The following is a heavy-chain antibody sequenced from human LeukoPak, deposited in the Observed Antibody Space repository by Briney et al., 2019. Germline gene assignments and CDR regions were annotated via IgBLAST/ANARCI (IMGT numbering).Heavy chain of an antibody. CDR3: AKDLIAVALDY. CDR1: GFTFSSYG. Sequence: PGRSLRLSCAASGFTFSSYGMHWVRQAPGKGLEWVAVISYDGSNKYYADSVKGRFTISRDNSKSTLYLQMNSLRAEDTAVYYCAKDLIAVALDYWGQGTLVTVSS. V-gene: IGHV3-30*18. D-gene: IGHD6-19*01. CDR2: ISYDGSNK. J-gene: IGHJ4*02.